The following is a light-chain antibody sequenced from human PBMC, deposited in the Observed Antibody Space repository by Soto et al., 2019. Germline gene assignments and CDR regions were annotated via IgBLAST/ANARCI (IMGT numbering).Light chain of an antibody. CDR3: QQRSNLPPT. CDR2: GSS. J-gene: IGKJ5*01. Sequence: EIVLTQSPGTLSLSPGERPTLSYRASQSISTSYLAWYQQKPGQAPRLXIYGSSSRATGIPDRFSGGGSGTEFTLTISSLEPEDFAVYYCQQRSNLPPTFGQGTRLEIK. CDR1: QSISTSY. V-gene: IGKV3D-20*02.